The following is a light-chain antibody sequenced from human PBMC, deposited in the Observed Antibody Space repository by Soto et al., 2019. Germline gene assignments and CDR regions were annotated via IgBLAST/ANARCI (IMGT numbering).Light chain of an antibody. J-gene: IGKJ2*01. CDR1: QSVTSTY. V-gene: IGKV3-20*01. CDR2: GAS. Sequence: EIVLTQSPGTLSLSPGDRATLSCRASQSVTSTYLAWYQQKPGQAPRLLIYGASNRATGIPDRFSGSGYGREFSNTISRLEPADFAVYYCQQYGSCPPMFTFGQGTKVEIK. CDR3: QQYGSCPPMFT.